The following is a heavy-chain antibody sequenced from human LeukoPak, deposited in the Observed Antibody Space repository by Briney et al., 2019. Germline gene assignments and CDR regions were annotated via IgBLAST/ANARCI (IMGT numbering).Heavy chain of an antibody. CDR1: GFTLRSYV. CDR3: AELGITMIGGV. D-gene: IGHD3-10*02. CDR2: ISGSGGST. V-gene: IGHV3-23*01. J-gene: IGHJ6*04. Sequence: GGSLRLSCVASGFTLRSYVMNWVRQTPGKGLEWVSAISGSGGSTYYADSVKGRFTISRDNSKNTLYLQMNSLRAEDTAVYYCAELGITMIGGVWGKGTTVTISS.